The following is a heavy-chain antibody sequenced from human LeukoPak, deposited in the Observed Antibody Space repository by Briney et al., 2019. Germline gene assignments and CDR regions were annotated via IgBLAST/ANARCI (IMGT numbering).Heavy chain of an antibody. V-gene: IGHV3-48*02. CDR3: ARDGEYSYGYGFDY. J-gene: IGHJ4*02. D-gene: IGHD5-18*01. CDR2: ISSSSGTI. CDR1: RFTFSSYS. Sequence: GGSLRLSCAASRFTFSSYSMNWVRQAPGKGLEWVSYISSSSGTIYYADSVKGRFTISRDNAESSLYLQMNSLRDEDTAVYYCARDGEYSYGYGFDYWGQGTLVTVSS.